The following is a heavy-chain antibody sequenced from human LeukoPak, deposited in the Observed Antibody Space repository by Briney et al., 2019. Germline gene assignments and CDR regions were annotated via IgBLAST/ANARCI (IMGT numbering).Heavy chain of an antibody. J-gene: IGHJ4*02. CDR2: INANSGGT. CDR1: GYTFPGYN. D-gene: IGHD3-10*01. V-gene: IGHV1-2*02. Sequence: ASVKVSCKASGYTFPGYNMHWVRQAPGQGLEWMGWINANSGGTNYAQKFQGRVTMTRDTSISTAFMELSRLSSDDTAVYYCACASGNYYNGNYFDYWGQGTLVTVSS. CDR3: ACASGNYYNGNYFDY.